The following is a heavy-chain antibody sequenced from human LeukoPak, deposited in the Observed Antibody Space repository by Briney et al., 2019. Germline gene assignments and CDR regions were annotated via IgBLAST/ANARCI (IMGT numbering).Heavy chain of an antibody. CDR2: IWYDGSNK. V-gene: IGHV3-33*01. CDR1: GFTFSSYG. CDR3: AREDYDYVWGSYSFGY. Sequence: GRSLTLSCAASGFTFSSYGMHWVRQAPGKGLEWVAVIWYDGSNKYYADSVKGRFTISRDNSKNTLYLQMNSLRAEDTAVYYCAREDYDYVWGSYSFGYWGQGTLVTVSS. J-gene: IGHJ4*02. D-gene: IGHD3-16*02.